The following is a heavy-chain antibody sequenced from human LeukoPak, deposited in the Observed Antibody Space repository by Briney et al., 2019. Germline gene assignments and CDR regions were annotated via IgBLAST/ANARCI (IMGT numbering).Heavy chain of an antibody. CDR1: GYTFTSYG. CDR2: IIPIFGTA. V-gene: IGHV1-69*13. D-gene: IGHD5-24*01. J-gene: IGHJ4*02. CDR3: ARDGSRDGYKGPFDY. Sequence: SVKVSCKASGYTFTSYGISWVRQAPGQGLEWMGGIIPIFGTANYAQKFQGRVTITADESTSTAYMELSSLRSEDTAVYYCARDGSRDGYKGPFDYWGQGTLVTVSS.